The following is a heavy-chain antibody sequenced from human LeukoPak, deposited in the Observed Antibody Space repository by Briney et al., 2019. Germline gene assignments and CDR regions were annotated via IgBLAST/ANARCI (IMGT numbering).Heavy chain of an antibody. CDR3: ARGPYAYTSSATLGSYNWFDP. CDR2: IYPGDSHT. V-gene: IGHV5-51*01. J-gene: IGHJ5*02. Sequence: GESLKISCKGSGYSFPSYWIGWLRQMPGKGLEWMGIIYPGDSHTRYSPSFQDQVTISVDKSISTAYLQWSSLKASDTAMYYCARGPYAYTSSATLGSYNWFDPWGQGSLVTDSS. CDR1: GYSFPSYW. D-gene: IGHD2-2*02.